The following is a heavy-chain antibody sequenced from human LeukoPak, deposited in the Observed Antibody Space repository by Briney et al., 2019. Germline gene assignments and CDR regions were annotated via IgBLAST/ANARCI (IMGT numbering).Heavy chain of an antibody. CDR1: GXTFGSYE. J-gene: IGHJ6*02. CDR3: ARVLFNYYYYGMDV. Sequence: PGGSLRLSCAASGXTFGSYEMNWVRQAPGKGREWVSYTSGSGTTTYYADSVKGRFTINRDNAKNSLYLQMNSLRAEDTAVYYCARVLFNYYYYGMDVWGQGTTVTVSS. CDR2: TSGSGTTT. D-gene: IGHD2/OR15-2a*01. V-gene: IGHV3-48*03.